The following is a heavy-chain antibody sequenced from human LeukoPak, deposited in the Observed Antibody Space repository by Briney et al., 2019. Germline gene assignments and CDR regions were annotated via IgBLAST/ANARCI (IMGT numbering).Heavy chain of an antibody. Sequence: SGGSLRLSCAASGFTFITYWMSWVRQAPGKGLEWVSAISGSGGSTYYADSVKGRFTISRDNSKNTLYLQMNSLRAEDTAVYYCAKEVDSFDYWGQGTLVTVSS. D-gene: IGHD3-22*01. J-gene: IGHJ4*02. CDR2: ISGSGGST. CDR1: GFTFITYW. V-gene: IGHV3-23*01. CDR3: AKEVDSFDY.